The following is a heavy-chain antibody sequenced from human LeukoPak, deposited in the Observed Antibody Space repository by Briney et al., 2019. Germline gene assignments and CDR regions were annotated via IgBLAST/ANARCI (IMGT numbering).Heavy chain of an antibody. D-gene: IGHD1-26*01. CDR3: AREMYSGMYNDAFDI. V-gene: IGHV3-53*01. CDR2: IRSDGST. Sequence: GGSLRLSCAASGSTFSSNWMHWVRQAPGKGLEWVSVIRSDGSTNHADSVKGRFTISRDNSKNTLYLQMNNLRAEDTAMYYCAREMYSGMYNDAFDIWGQGTKVTVSS. J-gene: IGHJ3*02. CDR1: GSTFSSNW.